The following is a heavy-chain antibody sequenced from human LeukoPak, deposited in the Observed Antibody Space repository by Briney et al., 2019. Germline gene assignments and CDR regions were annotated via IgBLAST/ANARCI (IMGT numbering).Heavy chain of an antibody. V-gene: IGHV5-51*01. CDR2: IYPGDSDT. D-gene: IGHD6-6*01. CDR1: GYSFTSYW. CDR3: ARQEPYSSSSRLGRYNWFDP. Sequence: GESLKISCKGSGYSFTSYWIGWVRQMPGKGLEWMGIIYPGDSDTRYSSSFQGQVTISADKSISTAYLQWSSLKASDTAMYYCARQEPYSSSSRLGRYNWFDPWGQGTLVTVSS. J-gene: IGHJ5*02.